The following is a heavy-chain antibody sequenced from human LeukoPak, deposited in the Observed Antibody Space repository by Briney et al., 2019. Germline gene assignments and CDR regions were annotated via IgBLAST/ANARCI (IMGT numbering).Heavy chain of an antibody. Sequence: GGSLRRSCSASGFTFSRYSMNWVPQAPGKGLEWVSSISSTGNYMYYADSVNGRFTISRDSATKSLYLHMSSLRGEDTSLYYCARGSSDWFDYFDPWGQGTLVTVS. J-gene: IGHJ4*02. CDR2: ISSTGNYM. V-gene: IGHV3-21*01. D-gene: IGHD6-19*01. CDR3: ARGSSDWFDYFDP. CDR1: GFTFSRYS.